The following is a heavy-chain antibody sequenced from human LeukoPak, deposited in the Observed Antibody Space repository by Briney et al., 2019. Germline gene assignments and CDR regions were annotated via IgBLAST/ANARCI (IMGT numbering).Heavy chain of an antibody. Sequence: GASVKVSCKTSGYTFTDYYMHWVRQAPGQGLEWMGWISPRSGDTSYAQKFQGRVTMTRDTSINTVDMDLSGLTSDDTAVYYCARDYRTSSNGWSSDPWGQGSLVSVCS. J-gene: IGHJ5*02. V-gene: IGHV1-2*02. CDR2: ISPRSGDT. CDR1: GYTFTDYY. CDR3: ARDYRTSSNGWSSDP. D-gene: IGHD6-19*01.